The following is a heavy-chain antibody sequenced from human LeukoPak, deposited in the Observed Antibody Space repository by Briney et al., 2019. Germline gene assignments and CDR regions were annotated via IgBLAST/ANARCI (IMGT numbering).Heavy chain of an antibody. D-gene: IGHD3-16*01. CDR2: ISSGGDRT. CDR3: TREAVATGYGYD. J-gene: IGHJ4*02. V-gene: IGHV3-23*01. CDR1: GFTFSAYA. Sequence: GGSLRLSCSATGFTFSAYAFSWVRQAPGKGLESVSAISSGGDRTYYVDSVVGRFTISRDNSKNMLLLHMSSLRAEDAAMYYCTREAVATGYGYDWGQGTLVTVSS.